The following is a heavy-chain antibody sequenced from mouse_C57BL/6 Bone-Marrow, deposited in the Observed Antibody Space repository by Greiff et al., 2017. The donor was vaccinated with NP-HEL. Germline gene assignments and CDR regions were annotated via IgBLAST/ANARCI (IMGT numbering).Heavy chain of an antibody. CDR1: GFSFNTYA. D-gene: IGHD1-2*01. CDR2: IRSKSNNTAS. CDR3: VRQSFHYDGYWYFDV. Sequence: EVQLVESGGGLVQPKGSLKLSCAASGFSFNTYAMNWVRQAPGQGLEWVARIRSKSNNTASYYAVSVKDRFTISRDDSESMIYLQMNNLKTDDTAMYYCVRQSFHYDGYWYFDVWGTGTTVTVSS. J-gene: IGHJ1*03. V-gene: IGHV10-1*01.